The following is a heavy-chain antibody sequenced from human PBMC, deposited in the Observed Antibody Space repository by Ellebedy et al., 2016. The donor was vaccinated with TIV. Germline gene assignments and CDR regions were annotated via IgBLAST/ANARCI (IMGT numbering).Heavy chain of an antibody. CDR3: ARGYALPNS. CDR1: GFTFSNYW. CDR2: IKQDGSEK. J-gene: IGHJ4*02. D-gene: IGHD2-8*01. V-gene: IGHV3-7*04. Sequence: GESLKISCAASGFTFSNYWMSWVRQAPGKGLEWVANIKQDGSEKYYVDSVKGRFTISRDNAKNSLYLQMNSLRAEDTAVYYCARGYALPNSWGQGTLVTVSS.